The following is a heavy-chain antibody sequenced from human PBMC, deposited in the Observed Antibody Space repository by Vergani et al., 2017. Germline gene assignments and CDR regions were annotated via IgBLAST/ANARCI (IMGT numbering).Heavy chain of an antibody. Sequence: QVQLVESGGGVVQPGRSLRLSCAASGFTFSSYGMHWVRQAPGKGLEWVAVIWYDGSNKYYADSVKGRFTISRDNSKNTLYLQMNSLRAEDTAVYYCARAHLYGQLVLYYYYGMDVWGQGTTVTVSS. CDR3: ARAHLYGQLVLYYYYGMDV. CDR1: GFTFSSYG. D-gene: IGHD6-13*01. V-gene: IGHV3-33*01. J-gene: IGHJ6*02. CDR2: IWYDGSNK.